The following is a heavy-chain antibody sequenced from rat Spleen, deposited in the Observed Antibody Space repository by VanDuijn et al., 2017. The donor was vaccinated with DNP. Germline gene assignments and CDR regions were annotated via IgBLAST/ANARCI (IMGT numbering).Heavy chain of an antibody. CDR2: INTGSGST. CDR3: ARGGDGVWFAY. CDR1: GYTFTSYY. Sequence: QVQLQQSGAELAKPGSSVKISCKASGYTFTSYYTGWIKQTTGQGLEYIGYINTGSGSTNYNQKFKGKAPVTVDKTSATAYMQLSRLTPAASAVYYCARGGDGVWFAYWGLGTLVTVSS. D-gene: IGHD1-1*01. V-gene: IGHV1-43*01. J-gene: IGHJ3*01.